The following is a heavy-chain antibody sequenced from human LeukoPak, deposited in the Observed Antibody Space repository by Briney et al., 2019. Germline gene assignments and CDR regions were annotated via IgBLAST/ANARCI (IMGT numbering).Heavy chain of an antibody. Sequence: PSETLSLTCTVSGGSMSSYYWSWIRQPPGKGLEWIGYIYYSGSTNYNPSLKSRVTISVDTSKNQFSLKLTSVSAAETAVYYCARGIRITMIVVVITTGLYYFDYWGQGTLVTVSS. CDR3: ARGIRITMIVVVITTGLYYFDY. CDR1: GGSMSSYY. D-gene: IGHD3-22*01. V-gene: IGHV4-59*12. J-gene: IGHJ4*02. CDR2: IYYSGST.